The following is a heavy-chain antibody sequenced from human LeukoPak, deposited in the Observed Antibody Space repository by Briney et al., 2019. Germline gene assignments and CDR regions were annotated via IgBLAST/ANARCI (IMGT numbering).Heavy chain of an antibody. CDR1: GFTFDDYA. J-gene: IGHJ4*02. Sequence: GRSLRLSCAASGFTFDDYAMHWVRQAPGKGLEWVSGISWNSGSIGYADSVKGRFTISRDNAKNSLYLQMNSLRAEDTALYYCAKVGVAGYYDSSAHSSGYFGSYFDYWGQGTLVTVSS. D-gene: IGHD3-22*01. V-gene: IGHV3-9*01. CDR3: AKVGVAGYYDSSAHSSGYFGSYFDY. CDR2: ISWNSGSI.